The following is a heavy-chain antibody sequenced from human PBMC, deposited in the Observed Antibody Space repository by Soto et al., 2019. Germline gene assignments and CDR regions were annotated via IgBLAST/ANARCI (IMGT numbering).Heavy chain of an antibody. Sequence: PSETLSLTCTVSGASISAFYWSWIRQPPGKGLEWIGHIYYTGSTNYNPSLMSRVNISLDTSKNQFSLKLDSLTAADTAVYYCERRRYCYTGVSFDPWGQGTLVTDCS. CDR3: ERRRYCYTGVSFDP. V-gene: IGHV4-59*01. J-gene: IGHJ5*02. CDR1: GASISAFY. CDR2: IYYTGST. D-gene: IGHD2-15*01.